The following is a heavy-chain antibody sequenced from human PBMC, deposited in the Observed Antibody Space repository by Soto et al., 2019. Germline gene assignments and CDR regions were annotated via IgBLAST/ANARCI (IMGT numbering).Heavy chain of an antibody. CDR3: ARGWADY. D-gene: IGHD1-26*01. Sequence: QVQLVQSGAEVKKPGASVKVSCKASGYTFTSYSMLWVRQAPGQSLEWLGWINVAKGNTKYSQRFQGRVTITRDTPASTAYLDLSSLRSEDTAVYFCARGWADYWGQGTLVTVSS. CDR1: GYTFTSYS. V-gene: IGHV1-3*01. CDR2: INVAKGNT. J-gene: IGHJ4*02.